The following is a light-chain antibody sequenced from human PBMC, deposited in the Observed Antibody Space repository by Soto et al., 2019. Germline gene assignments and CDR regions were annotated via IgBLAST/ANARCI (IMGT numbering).Light chain of an antibody. CDR1: SSDVGGYNY. J-gene: IGLJ3*02. CDR2: EVS. CDR3: SSYTSSSRWV. V-gene: IGLV2-14*01. Sequence: QAVVTQPASVSGSPGQSITISCTGTSSDVGGYNYVSWYQQHPGKAPKLMIYEVSNRPSGVSNRFSGSKSGNTASLTISGLQAEDEADYYCSSYTSSSRWVFGGGTKLTVL.